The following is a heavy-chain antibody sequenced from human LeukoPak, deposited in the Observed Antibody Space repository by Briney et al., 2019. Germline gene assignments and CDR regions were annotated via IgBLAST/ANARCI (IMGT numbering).Heavy chain of an antibody. CDR2: IWYDGSNK. CDR1: GFTFSSYG. J-gene: IGHJ6*02. Sequence: PGASLRLSCAASGFTFSSYGMHWVRQAPGKGLEWVAVIWYDGSNKYYADSVKGRFTISRDNSKNTLYLQMNSLRAEDTAVYYCARDLDYGGNSIGDYYYYGMDVWGQGTTVTVSS. CDR3: ARDLDYGGNSIGDYYYYGMDV. V-gene: IGHV3-33*01. D-gene: IGHD4-23*01.